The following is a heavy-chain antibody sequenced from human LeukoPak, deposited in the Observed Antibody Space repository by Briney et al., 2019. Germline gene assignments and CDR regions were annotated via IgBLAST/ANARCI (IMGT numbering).Heavy chain of an antibody. CDR2: IDPSDSYT. CDR1: GYSFTSYW. Sequence: GESLRISCKGSGYSFTSYWISWVRQMPGKGLEWMGRIDPSDSYTNYSPSFQGHVTISADKSISTAYPQWSSLKPSDTAMYYCASQRDPTYYYYGMDVWGQGTTVSVSS. J-gene: IGHJ6*02. CDR3: ASQRDPTYYYYGMDV. V-gene: IGHV5-10-1*01.